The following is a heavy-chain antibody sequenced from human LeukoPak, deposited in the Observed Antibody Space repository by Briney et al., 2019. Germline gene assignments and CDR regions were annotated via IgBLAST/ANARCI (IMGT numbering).Heavy chain of an antibody. CDR1: GFTFSSYA. J-gene: IGHJ6*03. D-gene: IGHD5-24*01. V-gene: IGHV3-23*01. Sequence: GGSLRLSCAASGFTFSSYAMSWVRQAPGKGLEWVSAISGSGGSTYYADSVKGRFTISRDNSKNTLYLQMNSLRAEDTAAYYCAKVDTAGGWLQSMGYYMDVWGKGTTVTVSS. CDR2: ISGSGGST. CDR3: AKVDTAGGWLQSMGYYMDV.